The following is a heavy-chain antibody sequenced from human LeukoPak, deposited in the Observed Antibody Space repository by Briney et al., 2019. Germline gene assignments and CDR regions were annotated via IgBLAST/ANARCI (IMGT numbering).Heavy chain of an antibody. D-gene: IGHD6-6*01. J-gene: IGHJ4*02. CDR2: ISYDGSNK. V-gene: IGHV3-30*18. CDR1: GFSFSGYN. CDR3: AKGSIAARLNY. Sequence: GGSLRLSCAASGFSFSGYNMNWVRQAPGKGLEWVAVISYDGSNKYYADSVKGRFTISRDNSKNTLYLQMNSLRAEDTAVYYCAKGSIAARLNYWGQGTLVTVSS.